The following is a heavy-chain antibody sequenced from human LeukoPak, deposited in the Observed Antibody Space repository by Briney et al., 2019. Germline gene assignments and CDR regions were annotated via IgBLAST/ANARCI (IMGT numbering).Heavy chain of an antibody. V-gene: IGHV4-39*01. D-gene: IGHD6-13*01. CDR2: IYYSGST. CDR1: GGSISSYY. J-gene: IGHJ5*02. CDR3: AGVIAAAGTGWFDP. Sequence: SETLSLTCTVSGGSISSYYWGWIRQPPGKGLEWIGSIYYSGSTYYNPSLKSRVTISVDTSKNQFSLKLSSVTAADTAVYYCAGVIAAAGTGWFDPWGQGTLVTVSS.